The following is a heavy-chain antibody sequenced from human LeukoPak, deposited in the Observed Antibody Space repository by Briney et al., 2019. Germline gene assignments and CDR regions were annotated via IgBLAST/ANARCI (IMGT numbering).Heavy chain of an antibody. CDR3: ARRTSGWYAGYYYGMDV. Sequence: ASVKVSCKASGYTFTSYDINWVRQATGQGLEWMGWMNPNSGNTGYAHKFQGRVTMTGNTSINTAYMELSSLRSEDTAVYYCARRTSGWYAGYYYGMDVWGQGTTVTVSS. CDR2: MNPNSGNT. J-gene: IGHJ6*02. V-gene: IGHV1-8*01. D-gene: IGHD6-19*01. CDR1: GYTFTSYD.